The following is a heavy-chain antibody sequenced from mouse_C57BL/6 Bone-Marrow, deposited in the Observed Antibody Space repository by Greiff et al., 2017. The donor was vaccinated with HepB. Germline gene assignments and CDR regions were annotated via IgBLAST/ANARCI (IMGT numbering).Heavy chain of an antibody. D-gene: IGHD2-5*01. J-gene: IGHJ3*01. CDR2: IWSGGST. CDR3: ARARTYYSNSFAY. V-gene: IGHV2-2*01. Sequence: QVQLKESGPGLVQPSQRLSITCTVSGFSLTSYGVHWVRQSPGKGLEWLGVIWSGGSTDYNAAFISRLSISKDNSKSQVFFKMNSLQADDTAIYYCARARTYYSNSFAYWGQGTLVTVSA. CDR1: GFSLTSYG.